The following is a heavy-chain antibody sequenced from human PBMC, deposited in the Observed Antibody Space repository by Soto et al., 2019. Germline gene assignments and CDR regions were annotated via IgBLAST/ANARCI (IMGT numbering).Heavy chain of an antibody. D-gene: IGHD3-16*01. CDR2: IKEDGSEA. V-gene: IGHV3-7*05. CDR3: ARDWGAPGRGSALGYYYHFGMDV. J-gene: IGHJ6*02. Sequence: ESGGGLVQPGGSLRLSCAASGFTFSTYWMNWVRQAPGKGLEWVANIKEDGSEAYYVDSVKGRFTISRVNAKNSLYLDMNSLRGEDTAVYYCARDWGAPGRGSALGYYYHFGMDVWGQGTTVTVPS. CDR1: GFTFSTYW.